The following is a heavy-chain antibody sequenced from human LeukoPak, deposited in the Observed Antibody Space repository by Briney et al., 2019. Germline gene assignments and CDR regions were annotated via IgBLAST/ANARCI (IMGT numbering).Heavy chain of an antibody. CDR1: GFSLSGYC. D-gene: IGHD5/OR15-5a*01. J-gene: IGHJ3*02. Sequence: ESLTLSCAAYGFSLSGYCISWIRQTPGKGRDWIGAVYYTGNAYYNPSLKSRVTISVDTSDNRFSLHLSSVNAADTAIYYCARLRALSGHRGAFDIWGQGTLVTVSS. V-gene: IGHV4-34*01. CDR2: VYYTGNA. CDR3: ARLRALSGHRGAFDI.